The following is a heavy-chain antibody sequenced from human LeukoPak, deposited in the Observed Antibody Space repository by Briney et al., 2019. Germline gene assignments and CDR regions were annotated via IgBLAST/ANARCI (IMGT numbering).Heavy chain of an antibody. CDR3: AREEVLLWFGYFVL. J-gene: IGHJ2*01. CDR2: ISGSGSPT. Sequence: GGSLRLSCAVSWFTFSSYSMSWVRQAPGKGLEWVSAISGSGSPTYYVDSVKGRFTISRDNSKCTLYLQMNSLRVEDTAVYYCAREEVLLWFGYFVLWGRRTLVTVSS. V-gene: IGHV3-23*01. D-gene: IGHD3-10*01. CDR1: WFTFSSYS.